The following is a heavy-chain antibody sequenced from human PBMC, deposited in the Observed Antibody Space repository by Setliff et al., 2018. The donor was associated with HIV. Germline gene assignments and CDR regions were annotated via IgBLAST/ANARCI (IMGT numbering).Heavy chain of an antibody. D-gene: IGHD2-21*01. J-gene: IGHJ5*02. Sequence: KSSETLSLTCTVSGDSMSTSYWSWIRQTPGKGLEWIGYINSRGTTNYKSSLKSRVHISIDTSKNQFSLKLSSLTAADTAVYFCARQVLWRQVSYNWFDPWGPGTLVTVSS. CDR2: INSRGTT. CDR1: GDSMSTSY. CDR3: ARQVLWRQVSYNWFDP. V-gene: IGHV4-4*09.